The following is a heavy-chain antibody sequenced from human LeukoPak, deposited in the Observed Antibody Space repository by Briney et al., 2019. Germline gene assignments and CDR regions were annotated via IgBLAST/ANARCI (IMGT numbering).Heavy chain of an antibody. CDR1: GYTFTSYG. Sequence: ASARVSCKASGYTFTSYGISWVRQAPGQGLEWMGWISAYNGNTNYAQKLQGRVTMTTDTSTSTAYMELRSLRSDDTAVYYCARAKMLGYCSSTSCPGPYFDYWGQGTLVIISS. V-gene: IGHV1-18*01. CDR3: ARAKMLGYCSSTSCPGPYFDY. J-gene: IGHJ4*02. CDR2: ISAYNGNT. D-gene: IGHD2-2*01.